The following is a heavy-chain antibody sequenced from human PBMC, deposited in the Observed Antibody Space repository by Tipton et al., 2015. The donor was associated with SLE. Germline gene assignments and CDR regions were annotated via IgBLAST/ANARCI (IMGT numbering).Heavy chain of an antibody. CDR1: GGSISSGSYY. V-gene: IGHV4-61*09. J-gene: IGHJ4*02. Sequence: TLSLTCTVSGGSISSGSYYWSWIRQLAGKGLEWIGYIYYREGTNYSPSLKSRVTISLDAPKNQLSLKLSSVTAADTAVYYCARHRNPDYYFDSWGQGTLVTVPS. CDR2: IYYREGT. CDR3: ARHRNPDYYFDS. D-gene: IGHD4/OR15-4a*01.